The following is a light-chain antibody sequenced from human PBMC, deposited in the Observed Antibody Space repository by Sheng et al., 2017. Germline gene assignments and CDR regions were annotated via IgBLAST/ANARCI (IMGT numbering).Light chain of an antibody. CDR2: ENT. J-gene: IGLJ3*02. CDR3: GTWDSSLSLWV. Sequence: QSVLTQPPSVSGAPGQRVTISCTGSSSNIGAGYDVHWYQQLPGTAPKLLIYENTKRPSGIPDRFSGSKSGTSATLGITGLQTGDEADYYCGTWDSSLSLWVFGGGTKLTVL. CDR1: SSNIGAGYD. V-gene: IGLV1-51*02.